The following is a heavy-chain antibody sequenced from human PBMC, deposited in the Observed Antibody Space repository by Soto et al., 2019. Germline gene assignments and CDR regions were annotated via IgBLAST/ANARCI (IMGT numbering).Heavy chain of an antibody. CDR2: IYYTEHS. CDR3: ARANYYGSGSYDY. J-gene: IGHJ4*02. D-gene: IGHD3-10*01. V-gene: IGHV4-59*01. CDR1: GGSISSYY. Sequence: PAETLSLTCTVSGGSISSYYWFWIGQPPGKGLEWIGYIYYTEHSTYNPYIKSRVTISVDSSKSQFSLELRSVTAADTAMYYCARANYYGSGSYDYWGQGLLVTVSS.